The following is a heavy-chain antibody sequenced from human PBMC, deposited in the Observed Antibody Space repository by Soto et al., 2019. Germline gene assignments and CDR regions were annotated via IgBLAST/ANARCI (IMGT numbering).Heavy chain of an antibody. CDR2: ISPAGTNQ. CDR1: GFIFSDYA. J-gene: IGHJ1*01. V-gene: IGHV3-30-3*01. Sequence: GGSLRLSCVASGFIFSDYAMHWARQAPGQGLEWVALISPAGTNQYYADSAKGRSTISRDNSKNTLYLQMNSLRPEDTGLYYCARENSRISPRLFQHWGHGTLVTVSS. CDR3: ARENSRISPRLFQH. D-gene: IGHD6-6*01.